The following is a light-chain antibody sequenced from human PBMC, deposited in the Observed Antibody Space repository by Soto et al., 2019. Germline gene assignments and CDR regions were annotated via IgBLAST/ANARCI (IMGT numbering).Light chain of an antibody. CDR2: GAS. CDR1: QDIYKN. J-gene: IGKJ5*01. Sequence: DIQITHSPSSLSAPVGTRVTITYQASQDIYKNLIWYQQKPGKAPKLLISGASDLETGVPSRFTGSGSGTGFTFTISSLQPEDFATYYCQQYESLPLTFGRGTRLEIK. CDR3: QQYESLPLT. V-gene: IGKV1-33*01.